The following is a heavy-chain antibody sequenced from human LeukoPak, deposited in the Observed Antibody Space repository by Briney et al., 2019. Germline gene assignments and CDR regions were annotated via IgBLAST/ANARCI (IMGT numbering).Heavy chain of an antibody. Sequence: GGSLRLSCAASGFTFSSFWMTWVRQAPGKGLEWVAVISYDGSNKYYADSVKGRFTISRDNSKNTLYLQMNSLRAEDTAVYYCARDKGNWNPLYYYYYGMDVWGQGTTVTVSS. J-gene: IGHJ6*02. CDR2: ISYDGSNK. CDR3: ARDKGNWNPLYYYYYGMDV. V-gene: IGHV3-30-3*01. CDR1: GFTFSSFW. D-gene: IGHD1-1*01.